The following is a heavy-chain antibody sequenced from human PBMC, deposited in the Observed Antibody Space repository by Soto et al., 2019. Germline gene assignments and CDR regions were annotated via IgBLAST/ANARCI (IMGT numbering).Heavy chain of an antibody. CDR2: ISSSSSYI. Sequence: GGSLRLSCAASGFTFSSYSMNWVRQAPGKGLEWVSSISSSSSYIYYADSVKGRFTISRDNAKNSLYLQMNSLRAEDTAVYYCARDLPTLVIPIDYWGQGTLVTVSS. D-gene: IGHD3-16*02. CDR3: ARDLPTLVIPIDY. CDR1: GFTFSSYS. V-gene: IGHV3-21*01. J-gene: IGHJ4*02.